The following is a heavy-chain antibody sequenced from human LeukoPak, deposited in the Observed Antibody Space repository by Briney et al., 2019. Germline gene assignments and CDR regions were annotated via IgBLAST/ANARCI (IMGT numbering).Heavy chain of an antibody. CDR2: MNPNSGNT. CDR1: GYTFTSYG. J-gene: IGHJ4*02. Sequence: ASVKVSCKASGYTFTSYGISRVRQATGQGLEWMGWMNPNSGNTGYAQKFQGRVTMTRNTSISTAYMELSSLRSEDTAVYYCARGGYCSGGSCYSFDYWGQGTLVTVSS. D-gene: IGHD2-15*01. V-gene: IGHV1-8*02. CDR3: ARGGYCSGGSCYSFDY.